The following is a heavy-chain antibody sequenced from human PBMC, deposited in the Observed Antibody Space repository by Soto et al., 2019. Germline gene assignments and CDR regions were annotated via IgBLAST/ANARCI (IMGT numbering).Heavy chain of an antibody. D-gene: IGHD4-17*01. CDR3: AKEYGDYEYFQH. V-gene: IGHV3-23*01. J-gene: IGHJ1*01. CDR2: ISGSGGST. Sequence: EVQLLESGGGLVQPGGSLRLSCAASGFTFSSYAMSWVRQAPGKGLEWVSAISGSGGSTYYADSVKGRFTISRDNSNNTMYLQMNSLRAEDTAVYYCAKEYGDYEYFQHWGQGTLVTVSS. CDR1: GFTFSSYA.